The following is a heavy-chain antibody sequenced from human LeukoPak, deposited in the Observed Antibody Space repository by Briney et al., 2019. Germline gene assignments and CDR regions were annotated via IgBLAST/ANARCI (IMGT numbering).Heavy chain of an antibody. CDR3: AKRDGYSSGWYKYFDY. V-gene: IGHV3-23*01. J-gene: IGHJ4*02. CDR2: ISGSGGST. CDR1: GFTFSSYA. D-gene: IGHD6-19*01. Sequence: GGSLRLSCAASGFTFSSYAMSWVRQAPGKGLEWVSAISGSGGSTYYADSVKGRFTISRDNSKNTLYLQMNSLRAEDTAVYYCAKRDGYSSGWYKYFDYWGQGTLVTVSP.